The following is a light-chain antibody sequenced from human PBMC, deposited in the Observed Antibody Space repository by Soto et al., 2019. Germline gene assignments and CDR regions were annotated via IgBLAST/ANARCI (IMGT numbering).Light chain of an antibody. CDR2: KAS. J-gene: IGKJ1*01. CDR3: QHYNSYSEA. CDR1: QSISSW. V-gene: IGKV1-5*03. Sequence: DIQMTQSPSTLSASVGDSVTIXXRASQSISSWLAWYQQKPGKVPXLLTYKASSLESGVPSRFSGSGSGTEFTLTISSLQPDDFATYYCQHYNSYSEAFGQGTRWIS.